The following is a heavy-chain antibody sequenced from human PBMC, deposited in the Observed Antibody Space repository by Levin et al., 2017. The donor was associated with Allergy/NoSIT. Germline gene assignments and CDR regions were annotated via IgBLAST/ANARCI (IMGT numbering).Heavy chain of an antibody. Sequence: GGSLRLSCKGSGSSFTKYWIGWVRQTPEKGLEWMGIIYPDDSDIRYSPSFEGQVTISADKSISTAYLQWSSLRASDTAMYYCARHERTRSSTGGYYYYMDVWGKGTTVTVSS. CDR1: GSSFTKYW. J-gene: IGHJ6*03. CDR2: IYPDDSDI. D-gene: IGHD6-6*01. CDR3: ARHERTRSSTGGYYYYMDV. V-gene: IGHV5-51*01.